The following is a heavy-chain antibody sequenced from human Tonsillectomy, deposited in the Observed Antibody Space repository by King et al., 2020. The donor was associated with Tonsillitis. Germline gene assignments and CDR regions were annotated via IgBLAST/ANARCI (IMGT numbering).Heavy chain of an antibody. D-gene: IGHD3-3*01. J-gene: IGHJ4*02. V-gene: IGHV4-30-2*01. CDR3: ARGGALELLLDY. Sequence: QLQESGSGLVKPSQTLSLTCAVSGGHISSGGYYWSWIRQPPGKGLEWIGYIYHSGSTYYNPSLKSRVTISVDRSKNQFSLKLSSVTAADTAVYYCARGGALELLLDYWGQGTLVTVSS. CDR1: GGHISSGGYY. CDR2: IYHSGST.